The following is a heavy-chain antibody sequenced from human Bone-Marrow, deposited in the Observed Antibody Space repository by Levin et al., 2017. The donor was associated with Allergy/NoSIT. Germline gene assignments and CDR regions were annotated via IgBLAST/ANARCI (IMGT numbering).Heavy chain of an antibody. CDR2: IIPILGIA. CDR3: ARDAPRVLRFLD. D-gene: IGHD3-3*01. J-gene: IGHJ4*02. Sequence: GASVKVSCKASGGTFSSYAISWVRQAPGQGLEWMGRIIPILGIANYAQKFQGRVTITADKSTSTAYMELSSLRSEDTAVYYCARDAPRVLRFLDWGQGTLVTVSS. V-gene: IGHV1-69*04. CDR1: GGTFSSYA.